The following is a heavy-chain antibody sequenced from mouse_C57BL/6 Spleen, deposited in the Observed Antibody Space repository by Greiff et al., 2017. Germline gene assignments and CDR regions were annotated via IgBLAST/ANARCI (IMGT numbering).Heavy chain of an antibody. Sequence: DVMLVESGGGLVKPGGSLKLSCAASGFTFSDYGMHWVRQAPEKGLEWVAYISSGSSTIYYADTVKGRFTISRDNAKNTLFLQMTSLRSEDTAMYYCAKVYGSSLYWYFDVWGTGTTVTGSS. V-gene: IGHV5-17*01. CDR1: GFTFSDYG. CDR2: ISSGSSTI. D-gene: IGHD1-1*01. J-gene: IGHJ1*03. CDR3: AKVYGSSLYWYFDV.